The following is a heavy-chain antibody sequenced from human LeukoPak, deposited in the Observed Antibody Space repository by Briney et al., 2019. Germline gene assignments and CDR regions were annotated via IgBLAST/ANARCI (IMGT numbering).Heavy chain of an antibody. CDR3: AVRGYSYGTIDY. CDR2: IYAGDSNT. D-gene: IGHD5-18*01. V-gene: IGHV5-51*01. Sequence: GESLKISFKGSGYSFTTYWIGWVRQMPGKGLEWMGIIYAGDSNTRYSPSFQGQVTISVDKSISTAYLQWTSLKASDTAMYYCAVRGYSYGTIDYWGQGTLVTVSS. J-gene: IGHJ4*02. CDR1: GYSFTTYW.